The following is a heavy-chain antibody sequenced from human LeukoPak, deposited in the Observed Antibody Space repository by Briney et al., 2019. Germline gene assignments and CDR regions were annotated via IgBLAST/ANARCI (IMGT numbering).Heavy chain of an antibody. Sequence: GRSLRLSCAASGFTFDDYAMHWVRQAPGKGLEWVSGISWNSGSIGYADSVKGRFTISRDNAKNSLYLQMNSLRAEDMALYYCAKDLGSYSSSWYGGGDAFDIWGQGTMVTVSS. V-gene: IGHV3-9*03. CDR1: GFTFDDYA. J-gene: IGHJ3*02. CDR3: AKDLGSYSSSWYGGGDAFDI. D-gene: IGHD6-13*01. CDR2: ISWNSGSI.